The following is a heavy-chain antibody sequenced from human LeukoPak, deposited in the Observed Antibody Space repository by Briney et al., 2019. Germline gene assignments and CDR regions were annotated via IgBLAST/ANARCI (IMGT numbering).Heavy chain of an antibody. CDR2: IYHSGST. Sequence: SQTLSLTCAVSGGSISSGGYSWSWIRQSPGKGLEWIGYIYHSGSTYYNPSLKSRVTISVDRSKNQFSLKLSSVTAADTAVYYCARGGIAAVPFDPWGQGTLVTVSS. V-gene: IGHV4-30-2*06. D-gene: IGHD6-13*01. J-gene: IGHJ5*02. CDR1: GGSISSGGYS. CDR3: ARGGIAAVPFDP.